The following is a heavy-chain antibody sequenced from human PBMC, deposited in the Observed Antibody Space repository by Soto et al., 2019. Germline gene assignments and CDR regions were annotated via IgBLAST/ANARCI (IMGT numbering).Heavy chain of an antibody. Sequence: PSQTLSLTCAISGDSVSRNSNSAAWSGIRQSPSRGLEWLGRTYYRSKWYNDYAVSVKGRITINPDTSKNQFSLQLNSVTPEDTAVYYCARGDGYNCFDYWGQGTLVTVSS. V-gene: IGHV6-1*01. CDR2: TYYRSKWYN. CDR3: ARGDGYNCFDY. CDR1: GDSVSRNSNSAA. D-gene: IGHD5-12*01. J-gene: IGHJ4*02.